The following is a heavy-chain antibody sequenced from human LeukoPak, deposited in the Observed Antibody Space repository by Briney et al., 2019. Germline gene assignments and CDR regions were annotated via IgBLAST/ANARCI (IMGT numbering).Heavy chain of an antibody. CDR3: ARDKGYCSSTSCPVYYMDV. V-gene: IGHV3-21*01. J-gene: IGHJ6*03. D-gene: IGHD2-2*01. Sequence: GGSLRLSCAASGFTFSSYSMNWVRQAPGKGLEWVSSISSSSSYIYYADSVKGRFTISRDNAKNSLYLQMNSLRAEDTAVYYCARDKGYCSSTSCPVYYMDVWGKGTTVTVSS. CDR2: ISSSSSYI. CDR1: GFTFSSYS.